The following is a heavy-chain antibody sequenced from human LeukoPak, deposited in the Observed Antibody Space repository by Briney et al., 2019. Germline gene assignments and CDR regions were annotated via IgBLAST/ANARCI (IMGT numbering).Heavy chain of an antibody. CDR1: GFTFSSYS. CDR3: AREPNALLRYFDWILGYFDL. V-gene: IGHV3-74*01. D-gene: IGHD3-9*01. J-gene: IGHJ2*01. Sequence: PGRSLRLSCAASGFTFSSYSMNWVRQAPGKGLVWVSRINSDGSSTGYADSVKGRFTISRDNAKNSLYLQMNSLRAEDTAVYYCAREPNALLRYFDWILGYFDLWGRGTLVTVSS. CDR2: INSDGSST.